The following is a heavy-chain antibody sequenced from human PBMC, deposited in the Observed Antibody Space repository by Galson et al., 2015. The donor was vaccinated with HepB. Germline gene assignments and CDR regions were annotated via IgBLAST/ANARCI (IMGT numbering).Heavy chain of an antibody. J-gene: IGHJ6*02. D-gene: IGHD1-7*01. Sequence: SLRLSCAASGFTFSDYYMSWIRQAPGKGLEWVSYISSSSSYTNYADSVKGRFTISGDNAKNSLYLQMNSLRAEDTAVYYCAKGERLQLELRPVVYYYGMDVWGQGTTVTVSS. V-gene: IGHV3-11*06. CDR1: GFTFSDYY. CDR2: ISSSSSYT. CDR3: AKGERLQLELRPVVYYYGMDV.